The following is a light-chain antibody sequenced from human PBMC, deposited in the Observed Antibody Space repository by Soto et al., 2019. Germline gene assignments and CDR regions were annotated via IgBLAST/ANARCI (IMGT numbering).Light chain of an antibody. CDR3: QQYNSYSST. CDR2: DAS. V-gene: IGKV1-5*01. CDR1: QTISNW. Sequence: DIQMTQSPSTLSASVVDRVTITCLASQTISNWLAWYQQKPGKAPKLLIYDASILESGVPSRFSGSGSGTEFTLTISSLQPDDFAAYYCQQYNSYSSTFGQGTKVDIK. J-gene: IGKJ1*01.